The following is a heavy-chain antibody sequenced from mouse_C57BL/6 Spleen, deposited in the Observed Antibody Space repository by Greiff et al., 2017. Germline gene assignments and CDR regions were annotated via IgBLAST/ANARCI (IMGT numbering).Heavy chain of an antibody. Sequence: EVQLQQSGGGLVKPGGSLKLSCAASGFTFSDYGMHWVRQAPEKGLEWVAYISSGSSTIYYADTVKGRFTISRDNAKNTLFLQMTSLRSEDTAMYYCARSYGSSYEYFDVWGTGTTVTVSS. J-gene: IGHJ1*03. CDR2: ISSGSSTI. V-gene: IGHV5-17*01. D-gene: IGHD1-1*01. CDR3: ARSYGSSYEYFDV. CDR1: GFTFSDYG.